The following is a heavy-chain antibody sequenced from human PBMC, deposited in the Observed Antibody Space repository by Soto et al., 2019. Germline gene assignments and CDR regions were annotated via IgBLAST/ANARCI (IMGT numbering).Heavy chain of an antibody. CDR1: GFSLSGYS. V-gene: IGHV3-48*01. Sequence: PGGSLRLSCVGSGFSLSGYSMNWFGQIPGKAPEWISYISNSAATKLYADSVKGRFTVSRNNGDNSLYLQMNSLTVDDTAIYYCAKYRLGDSSGWQPQPYYYYGMDVWGQGTTVTVSS. CDR2: ISNSAATK. CDR3: AKYRLGDSSGWQPQPYYYYGMDV. J-gene: IGHJ6*02. D-gene: IGHD6-19*01.